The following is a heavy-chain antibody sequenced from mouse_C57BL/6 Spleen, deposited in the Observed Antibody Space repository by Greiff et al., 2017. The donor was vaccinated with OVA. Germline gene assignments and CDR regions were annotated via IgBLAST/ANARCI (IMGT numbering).Heavy chain of an antibody. D-gene: IGHD1-1*01. Sequence: VQLVESGAELVRPGTSVKVSCKASGYAFTNYLIEWVKQRPGQGLEWIGVINPGSGGTNYNEKFKGKATLTADKSSSTAYMQLSSLTSEDSAVYFCARGITTVVGYYYAMDYWGQGTSVTVSS. CDR3: ARGITTVVGYYYAMDY. V-gene: IGHV1-54*01. CDR1: GYAFTNYL. CDR2: INPGSGGT. J-gene: IGHJ4*01.